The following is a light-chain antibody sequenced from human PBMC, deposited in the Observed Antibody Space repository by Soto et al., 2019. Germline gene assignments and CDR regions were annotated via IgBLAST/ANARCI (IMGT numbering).Light chain of an antibody. CDR3: QQYDNYPLT. J-gene: IGKJ4*01. CDR1: QAIDSW. V-gene: IGKV1-12*01. CDR2: TGS. Sequence: DIQMTQSPSSVSASVGDRVTITCRASQAIDSWLAWYQQKPGEAPKLLIFTGSLLHSGVPPRFSGSGSGTDFTLTISSLQPEDFATYYCQQYDNYPLTFGGGTKVEI.